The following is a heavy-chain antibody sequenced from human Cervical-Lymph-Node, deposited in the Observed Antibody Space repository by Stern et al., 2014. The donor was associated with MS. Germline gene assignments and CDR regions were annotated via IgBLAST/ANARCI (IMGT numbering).Heavy chain of an antibody. J-gene: IGHJ4*02. Sequence: EVPLVESGGGLVLPGGSLRVSCVASGFPFTNFWMTWVRLAPGKGMVRVANISRDGSHQYYGDSVKGRFTISRDNAQNSLYLHMNSLRVEDTALYYCTRDRGYQAFDYWGQGALVSVSS. V-gene: IGHV3-7*03. D-gene: IGHD3-10*01. CDR3: TRDRGYQAFDY. CDR1: GFPFTNFW. CDR2: ISRDGSHQ.